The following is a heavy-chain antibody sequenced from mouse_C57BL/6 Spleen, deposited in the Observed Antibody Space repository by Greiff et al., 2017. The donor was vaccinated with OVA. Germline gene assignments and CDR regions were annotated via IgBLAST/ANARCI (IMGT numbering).Heavy chain of an antibody. V-gene: IGHV1-42*01. Sequence: VQLQQSGPELVKPGASVKISCKASGYSFTGYYMNWVKQSPEKSLEWIGEINPSTGGTTYNQKFKAKATLTVDKSSSTAYMQLKSLTSEDSAVYYCASYYGPAWFAYWGQGTLVTVSA. J-gene: IGHJ3*01. CDR2: INPSTGGT. D-gene: IGHD2-1*01. CDR1: GYSFTGYY. CDR3: ASYYGPAWFAY.